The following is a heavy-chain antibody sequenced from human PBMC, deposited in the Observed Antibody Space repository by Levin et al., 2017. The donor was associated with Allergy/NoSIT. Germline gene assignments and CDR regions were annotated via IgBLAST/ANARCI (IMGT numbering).Heavy chain of an antibody. D-gene: IGHD6-19*01. CDR1: GYSFSTYW. CDR2: IYPGDSET. Sequence: GESLKISCKVSGYSFSTYWIGWVRQMSGKGLEWMGIIYPGDSETRYSPSFQGQVTISADESINTAYLQWSSLKASDTAMYYCATFHSKQGMVLFGSSVYWGQGTLVTVSS. J-gene: IGHJ4*02. CDR3: ATFHSKQGMVLFGSSVY. V-gene: IGHV5-51*01.